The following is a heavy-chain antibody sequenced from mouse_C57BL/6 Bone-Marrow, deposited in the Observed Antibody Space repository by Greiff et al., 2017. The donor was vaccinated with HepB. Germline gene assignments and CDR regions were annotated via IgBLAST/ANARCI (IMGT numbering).Heavy chain of an antibody. V-gene: IGHV14-4*01. D-gene: IGHD2-2*01. CDR2: IDPENGDT. Sequence: VQLQQSGAELVRPGASVKLSCTASGFNIKDDYMHWVKQRPEQGLEWIGWIDPENGDTEYASKFQGKATITADTSSNTAYLQLSSLTSEDTAVYYCAVWLRRRDYFDYWGQGTTLTVSS. J-gene: IGHJ2*01. CDR1: GFNIKDDY. CDR3: AVWLRRRDYFDY.